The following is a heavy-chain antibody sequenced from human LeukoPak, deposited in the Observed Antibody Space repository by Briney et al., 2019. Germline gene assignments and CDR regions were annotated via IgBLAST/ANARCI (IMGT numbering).Heavy chain of an antibody. CDR2: ISSSSSYI. CDR3: ARDPTSRVAGLIYYYYYGMDV. J-gene: IGHJ6*02. V-gene: IGHV3-21*01. CDR1: GFTFSSYS. D-gene: IGHD6-19*01. Sequence: GGSLRLSYAASGFTFSSYSMNWVHQAPGKGLEWVSSISSSSSYIYYADSVKGRFTISRDNAKNSLYLQMNSLRAEDTAVYYCARDPTSRVAGLIYYYYYGMDVWGQGTTVTVSS.